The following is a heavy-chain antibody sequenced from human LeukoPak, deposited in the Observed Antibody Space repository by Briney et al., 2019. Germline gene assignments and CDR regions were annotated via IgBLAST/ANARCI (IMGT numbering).Heavy chain of an antibody. CDR2: IIPIFGTA. J-gene: IGHJ3*02. Sequence: SVKVSCKASGGTFSSYAISWVRQAPGQGLEWMGGIIPIFGTANYAQKFQGRVTITADKSTSTAYMELSSLRSEDTAVYYCARGGSSGWPSQGAFGIWGQGTMVTVSS. D-gene: IGHD6-19*01. CDR1: GGTFSSYA. CDR3: ARGGSSGWPSQGAFGI. V-gene: IGHV1-69*06.